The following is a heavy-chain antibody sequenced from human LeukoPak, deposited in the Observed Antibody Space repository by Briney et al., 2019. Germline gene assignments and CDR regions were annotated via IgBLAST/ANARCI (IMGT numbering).Heavy chain of an antibody. Sequence: GGSLRLSCVASGITFSNYAVSWVRQAPEKGLDWVSVISGSAHKIRYADSVKGRFTISRDNSENIVYLQMNNLRAEDTAVYYCAGRPTGYSSGYIHWGQGTLVTVSS. J-gene: IGHJ4*02. CDR3: AGRPTGYSSGYIH. V-gene: IGHV3-23*01. CDR2: ISGSAHKI. D-gene: IGHD5-18*01. CDR1: GITFSNYA.